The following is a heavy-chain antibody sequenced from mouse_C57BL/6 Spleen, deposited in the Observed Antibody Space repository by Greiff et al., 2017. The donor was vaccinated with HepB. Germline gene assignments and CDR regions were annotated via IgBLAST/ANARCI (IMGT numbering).Heavy chain of an antibody. CDR2: ISNGGGST. Sequence: EVKLLESGGGLVQPGGSLKLSCAASGFTFSDYYMYWVRQTPEKRLEWVAYISNGGGSTYYPDTVKGRYTISRDNAKNTLYMQMSRLKSEATALYYCARRMVTTGGLDYWGQGTTLTVSS. CDR1: GFTFSDYY. J-gene: IGHJ2*01. V-gene: IGHV5-12*01. CDR3: ARRMVTTGGLDY. D-gene: IGHD2-2*01.